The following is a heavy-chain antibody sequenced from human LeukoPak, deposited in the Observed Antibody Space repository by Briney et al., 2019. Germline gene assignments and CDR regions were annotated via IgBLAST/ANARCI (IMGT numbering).Heavy chain of an antibody. Sequence: PSETLSLTCTVSGGSISSYYWSWIRQPAGKGLEWIGRIYTSGSTNYNPSLKSRVTMSVDTSKNQFSLKLSSVTAADTAVYYCAKEKKNGSSWYWRDCFFDYWGQGTLVTVSS. CDR3: AKEKKNGSSWYWRDCFFDY. V-gene: IGHV4-4*07. D-gene: IGHD6-13*01. CDR2: IYTSGST. J-gene: IGHJ4*02. CDR1: GGSISSYY.